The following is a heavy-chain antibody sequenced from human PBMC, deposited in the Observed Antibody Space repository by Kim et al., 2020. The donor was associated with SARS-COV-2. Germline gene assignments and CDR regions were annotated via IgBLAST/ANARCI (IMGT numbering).Heavy chain of an antibody. CDR1: GFTFKNYV. J-gene: IGHJ4*02. Sequence: PGGSLRLSCAASGFTFKNYVMAWVRQAPGRGLEWVSNIGGGGVTTYYADSVKGRFTISRDDSKNTVYLEMNSLRAEDTAVYYCAKDSTAYNGVYDPFDSWGQGTLVTVSS. CDR2: IGGGGVTT. V-gene: IGHV3-23*01. D-gene: IGHD4-17*01. CDR3: AKDSTAYNGVYDPFDS.